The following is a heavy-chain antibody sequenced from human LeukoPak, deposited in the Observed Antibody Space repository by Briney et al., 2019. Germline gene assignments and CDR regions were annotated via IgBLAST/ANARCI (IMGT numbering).Heavy chain of an antibody. J-gene: IGHJ6*02. CDR1: GYTFTSYD. CDR2: MNPNSGNT. D-gene: IGHD1-7*01. Sequence: ASVKVSCKASGYTFTSYDINWVRQATGQGLEWMGWMNPNSGNTGYAQKFQGRVTMTRNTSISTAYMELSSLRSEDTAVYYCARRLYNWNYVWDYYYYYGMDVWGQGTTVTASS. V-gene: IGHV1-8*01. CDR3: ARRLYNWNYVWDYYYYYGMDV.